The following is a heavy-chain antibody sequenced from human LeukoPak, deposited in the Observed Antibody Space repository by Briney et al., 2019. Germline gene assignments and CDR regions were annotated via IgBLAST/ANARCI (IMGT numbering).Heavy chain of an antibody. V-gene: IGHV4-59*01. CDR1: GGSISGYY. D-gene: IGHD4-23*01. Sequence: PSETLSLTCTVSGGSISGYYWTWIRQPPGKGLEWIGFIYYSGSTNYNPSLKSRVTMSVDTSNNQFSLKLTSVTAADTAVYYCARENYGGNSGPLYFDYWGQGTLVTVSS. CDR2: IYYSGST. J-gene: IGHJ4*02. CDR3: ARENYGGNSGPLYFDY.